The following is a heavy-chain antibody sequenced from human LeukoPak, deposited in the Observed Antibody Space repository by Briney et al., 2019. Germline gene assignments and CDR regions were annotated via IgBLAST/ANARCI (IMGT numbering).Heavy chain of an antibody. CDR3: ARERPYCSSTSCPFTD. Sequence: GSSVKVSCKASGGTFSSYAISWVRQAPGQGLEWMGRIIPILGIANYAQKFQGRVTITADKSTSTVYMEVSSLRSEDTAVYYCARERPYCSSTSCPFTDWGQGTLVTVSS. D-gene: IGHD2-2*01. J-gene: IGHJ4*02. CDR2: IIPILGIA. CDR1: GGTFSSYA. V-gene: IGHV1-69*04.